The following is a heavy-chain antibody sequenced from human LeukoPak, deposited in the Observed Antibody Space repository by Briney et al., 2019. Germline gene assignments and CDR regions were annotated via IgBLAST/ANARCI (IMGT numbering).Heavy chain of an antibody. J-gene: IGHJ5*02. Sequence: GASVKVSCKASGYTFTTYDINWVRQATGQGLEWMGWMNPNSGNTGYAQKFQGRVTMTRNTSISTAYMELRSLRSEDTAVYYCARGIRRGDYWFDPWGQGTLVTVSS. CDR1: GYTFTTYD. V-gene: IGHV1-8*01. CDR2: MNPNSGNT. CDR3: ARGIRRGDYWFDP. D-gene: IGHD2-21*02.